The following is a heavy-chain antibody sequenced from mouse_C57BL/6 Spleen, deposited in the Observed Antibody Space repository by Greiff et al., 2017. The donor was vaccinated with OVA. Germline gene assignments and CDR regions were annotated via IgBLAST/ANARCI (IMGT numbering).Heavy chain of an antibody. CDR2: IHPNSGST. D-gene: IGHD1-1*01. Sequence: VQLKQPGAELVKPGASVKLSCKASGYTFTSYWMHWVKQRPGQGLEWIGMIHPNSGSTNYNEKFKSKATLTVDKSSSTAYMQLSSLTSEDSAVYYCALTTVVAHWYFDVWGTGTTVTVSS. CDR1: GYTFTSYW. CDR3: ALTTVVAHWYFDV. J-gene: IGHJ1*03. V-gene: IGHV1-64*01.